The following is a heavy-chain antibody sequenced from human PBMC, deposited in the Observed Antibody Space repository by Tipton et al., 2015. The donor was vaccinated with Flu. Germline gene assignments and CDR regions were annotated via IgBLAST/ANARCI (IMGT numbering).Heavy chain of an antibody. CDR2: IYTSGST. Sequence: TLSLTCTVSGGSLSSFYWSWIRQPAGKGLEWIGRIYTSGSTKYNPSLKSRLSMSVDTSKNQFSLKLTSVTAAYTAVYYWARGSGSGTYVIFDFWGQGTLVTVSS. V-gene: IGHV4-4*07. CDR3: ARGSGSGTYVIFDF. J-gene: IGHJ4*02. D-gene: IGHD3-10*01. CDR1: GGSLSSFY.